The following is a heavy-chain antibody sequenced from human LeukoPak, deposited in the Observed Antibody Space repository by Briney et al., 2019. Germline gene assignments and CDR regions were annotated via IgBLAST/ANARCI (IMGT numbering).Heavy chain of an antibody. Sequence: PGGSLRLSCSASGFTFSTYWMSWVRQAPGKGLEWVGRIKSKTDGGTTDYAAPVKGRFTISRDDSKNTLYLQMNSLKTEDTAVYYCTTVYYYDSSGYIPPSWFDPWGQGTLVTVSS. V-gene: IGHV3-15*01. CDR2: IKSKTDGGTT. CDR1: GFTFSTYW. CDR3: TTVYYYDSSGYIPPSWFDP. J-gene: IGHJ5*02. D-gene: IGHD3-22*01.